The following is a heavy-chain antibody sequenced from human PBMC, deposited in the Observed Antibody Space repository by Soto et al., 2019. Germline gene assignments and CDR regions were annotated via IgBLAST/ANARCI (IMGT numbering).Heavy chain of an antibody. V-gene: IGHV2-5*02. CDR1: GLSVTNKRMG. CDR2: IYWDDDK. CDR3: AHRLRMRFDP. J-gene: IGHJ5*02. Sequence: QITLKESGPTLVKSTQTLTLTCSFSGLSVTNKRMGVAWIRQIPGKAPEWLAIIYWDDDKRYNPSLGSRVTVKKDTSKNQVVLTMTNMDPVDTGKYFCAHRLRMRFDPWGQGILVTVSS.